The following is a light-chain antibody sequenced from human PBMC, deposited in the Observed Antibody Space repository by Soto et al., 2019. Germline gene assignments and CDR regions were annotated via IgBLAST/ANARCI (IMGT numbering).Light chain of an antibody. J-gene: IGLJ1*01. CDR2: KVS. CDR1: NSDVGGYEY. Sequence: QSALTQAASVSWSPAQSTTISCTRTNSDVGGYEYVSWYQLHPRKAPRPMVFKVSTRPSGASHPSSCSKSGYTAPLTICVLQAEDKAHYFCVSYATTTAYLFGSSTTPTV. CDR3: VSYATTTAYL. V-gene: IGLV2-14*01.